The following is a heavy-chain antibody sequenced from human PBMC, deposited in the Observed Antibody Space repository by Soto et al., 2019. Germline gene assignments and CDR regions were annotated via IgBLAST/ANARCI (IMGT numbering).Heavy chain of an antibody. CDR3: ARDGQYRTDGFVI. D-gene: IGHD5-12*01. CDR1: GFTYSSHG. J-gene: IGHJ3*02. V-gene: IGHV3-23*01. Sequence: EAQLLESGGELIQPGGSLRLSCAASGFTYSSHGMSWVRQAPGKGLEWIAGLSRGGGSTYYADSVKGRFTISRDNSKNTRELIMNSLRVEDTALYYCARDGQYRTDGFVIWGQGTMVTVSS. CDR2: LSRGGGST.